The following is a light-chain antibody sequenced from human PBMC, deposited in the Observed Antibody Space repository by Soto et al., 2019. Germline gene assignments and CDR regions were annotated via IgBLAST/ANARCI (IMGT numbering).Light chain of an antibody. CDR2: GAS. Sequence: EVVLTQSPDTLSLSPGERATLSCRASQSVSSTFLAWYQQRPGQAPRLLIYGASSRATGIPDRFSGSGSGTDFTLTITRLEPEDFALYYCQQFGTSVTFGQGTKVEIK. CDR1: QSVSSTF. J-gene: IGKJ1*01. CDR3: QQFGTSVT. V-gene: IGKV3-20*01.